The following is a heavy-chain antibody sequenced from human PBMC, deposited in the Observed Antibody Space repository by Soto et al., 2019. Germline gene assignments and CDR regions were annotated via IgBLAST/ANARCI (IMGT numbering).Heavy chain of an antibody. CDR1: GFTFNTYV. Sequence: LRLSCAASGFTFNTYVMNWVRQAPGKGLEWVSTISYSADKTHYADSVKGRFTISRDNSRDTLFPQMNSLRADDAAVYYCARRARTATTNWGAFDVWGQGTMVTVSS. V-gene: IGHV3-23*01. J-gene: IGHJ3*01. CDR2: ISYSADKT. CDR3: ARRARTATTNWGAFDV. D-gene: IGHD1-7*01.